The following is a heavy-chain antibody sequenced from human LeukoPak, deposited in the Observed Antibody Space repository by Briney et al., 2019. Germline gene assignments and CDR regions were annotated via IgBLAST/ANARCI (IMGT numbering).Heavy chain of an antibody. CDR1: DGSISHSY. CDR2: IYSSGNA. D-gene: IGHD4-23*01. Sequence: SETLSLTCTVPDGSISHSYWNWVRQSPGKGLEWIGYIYSSGNANYNPSFKSRVTLSVDTSKNQFSLNLNSVTASDTAVYYCANSYDGKIVPFDNWGQGTLVTVSS. CDR3: ANSYDGKIVPFDN. V-gene: IGHV4-4*09. J-gene: IGHJ4*02.